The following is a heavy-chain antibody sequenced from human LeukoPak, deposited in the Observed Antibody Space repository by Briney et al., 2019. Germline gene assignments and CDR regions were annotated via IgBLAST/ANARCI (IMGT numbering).Heavy chain of an antibody. CDR2: MNPNSGNT. CDR3: ARGGLTYYYDSSGRHYWFDP. J-gene: IGHJ5*02. Sequence: ASVKVSCKASGYTFTSYDINWVRQATGQGLEWMGWMNPNSGNTGYAQKFQGRVTMTRNTSISTAYMELSSLRSEDTAVYYCARGGLTYYYDSSGRHYWFDPWGQGTLVTVSS. V-gene: IGHV1-8*01. CDR1: GYTFTSYD. D-gene: IGHD3-22*01.